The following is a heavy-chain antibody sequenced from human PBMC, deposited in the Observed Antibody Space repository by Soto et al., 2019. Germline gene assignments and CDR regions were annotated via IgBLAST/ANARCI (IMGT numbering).Heavy chain of an antibody. CDR2: IYFSGST. CDR1: GDSMNHYH. Sequence: QVQLQESGPGLVKPSETLSLTCTVSGDSMNHYHWSWIRQPQGKGLEWIGYIYFSGSTNFIPSLMSRVTLSLDTSKRQFFLKLTSVTAADTAVYYCARARAVPGSHWGDWGRGTLVTVSS. D-gene: IGHD6-19*01. J-gene: IGHJ4*02. CDR3: ARARAVPGSHWGD. V-gene: IGHV4-59*01.